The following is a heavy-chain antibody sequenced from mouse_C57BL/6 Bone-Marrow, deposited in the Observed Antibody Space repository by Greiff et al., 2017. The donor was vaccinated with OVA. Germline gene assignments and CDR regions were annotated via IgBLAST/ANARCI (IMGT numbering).Heavy chain of an antibody. CDR1: DSEVFPIAY. CDR2: LLLSIGST. V-gene: IGHV15-2*01. Sequence: VQLQQSGSELRSPGSSVKLSCKDFDSEVFPIAYMCWVRQKPGHGFEWIGGLLLSIGSTFYGEKFEDKATLDADTLSNTDYLELNSGASEDSTMYNCARDDYWGQGTTLTVSA. CDR3: ARDDY. J-gene: IGHJ2*01.